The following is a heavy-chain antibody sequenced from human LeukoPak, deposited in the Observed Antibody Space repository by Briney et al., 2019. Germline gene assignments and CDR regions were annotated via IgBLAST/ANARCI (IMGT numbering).Heavy chain of an antibody. CDR2: MDPSGSQK. Sequence: GSLRLSCAASGFTFNRSWLNWVRQAPGRGLEWVANMDPSGSQKRYVDSVKGRFTISKDNPGTSLYLEMNSLRTEDTAIYYCAIWASGNYWGQGTLVTVSS. CDR3: AIWASGNY. D-gene: IGHD3-10*01. J-gene: IGHJ4*02. V-gene: IGHV3-7*01. CDR1: GFTFNRSW.